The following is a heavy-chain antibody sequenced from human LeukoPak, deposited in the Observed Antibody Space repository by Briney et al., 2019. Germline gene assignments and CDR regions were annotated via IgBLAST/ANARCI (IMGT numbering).Heavy chain of an antibody. CDR3: TRNSGWYGLS. CDR2: IDYDGGSG. J-gene: IGHJ1*01. V-gene: IGHV3-23*01. Sequence: GGSLRLSCAASGFTFSSYGMSWVRQAPGKGLEWVSSIDYDGGSGHYADSVKGRFTISRDNSNNTLFLHLNSLRGEDTAVYYCTRNSGWYGLSWGQGTLVTVSS. CDR1: GFTFSSYG. D-gene: IGHD6-19*01.